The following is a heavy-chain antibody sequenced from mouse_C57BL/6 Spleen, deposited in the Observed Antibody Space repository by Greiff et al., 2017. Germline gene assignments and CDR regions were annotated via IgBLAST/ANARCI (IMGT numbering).Heavy chain of an antibody. CDR2: ISYDGSN. CDR1: GYSITSGYY. CDR3: ASGDYVGVAY. J-gene: IGHJ3*01. Sequence: EVKLLESGPGLVKPSQSLSLTCSVTGYSITSGYYWNWIRQFPGNKLEWMGYISYDGSNNYNPSLKNRISITRDTSKNQFFLKLNSVTTEDTATYYCASGDYVGVAYWGQGTLVTVSA. D-gene: IGHD2-4*01. V-gene: IGHV3-6*01.